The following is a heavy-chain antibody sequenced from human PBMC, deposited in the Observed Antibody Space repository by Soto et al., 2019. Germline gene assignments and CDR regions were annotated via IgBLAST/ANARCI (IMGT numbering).Heavy chain of an antibody. D-gene: IGHD6-13*01. J-gene: IGHJ4*02. CDR3: AKGVGISCQYYFDY. CDR2: IRGSGAGT. CDR1: GFTFNPYA. Sequence: EVQLLESGGGLAQPGGSLRLSCAASGFTFNPYAMNWVRQAPGKGLEWVSTIRGSGAGTYYADSVKGRFTISRDNSKNTLYLQMNSLRAEETAVYFCAKGVGISCQYYFDYWGQGTLFTASS. V-gene: IGHV3-23*01.